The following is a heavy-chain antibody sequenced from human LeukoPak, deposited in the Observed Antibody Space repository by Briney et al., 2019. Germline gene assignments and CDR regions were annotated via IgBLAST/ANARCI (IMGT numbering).Heavy chain of an antibody. CDR2: SSGSGGNT. CDR1: GFTFTNYA. J-gene: IGHJ4*02. V-gene: IGHV3-23*01. D-gene: IGHD3-3*01. Sequence: GGSLRLSCAASGFTFTNYAMNWVRQAPGKGLEWVSSSSGSGGNTYYADSVKGRFTISRDNSKNTLSLQMNSLRAEDTAVYYCAKGSHNWRPYYFDNWGQGTLVTVSS. CDR3: AKGSHNWRPYYFDN.